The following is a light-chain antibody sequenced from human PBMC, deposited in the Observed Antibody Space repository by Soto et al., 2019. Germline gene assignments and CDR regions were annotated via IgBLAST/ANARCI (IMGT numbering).Light chain of an antibody. CDR2: AAS. CDR1: QDISTW. CDR3: HQADSLPLVT. J-gene: IGKJ5*01. Sequence: DIPMTQSPSSVSASVGDRVTITCRASQDISTWLACYQQKPGKAPKLLSYAASSLFSGVPSRFSGSGSGTDFTLTISSLQPEDFATYYCHQADSLPLVTFGQGTRLDLK. V-gene: IGKV1-12*01.